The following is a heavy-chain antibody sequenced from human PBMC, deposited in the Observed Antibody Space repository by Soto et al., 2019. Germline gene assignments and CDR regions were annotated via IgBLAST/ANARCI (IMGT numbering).Heavy chain of an antibody. CDR3: ARQLITMVRGVIIRHFDY. CDR1: GGSISSSSYY. Sequence: SETLSLTCTVSGGSISSSSYYWGWIRQPPGKGLEWIGSIYYSGSTYYNPSLKSRVTISVDTSKNQFSLKLSSVTAADTAVYYCARQLITMVRGVIIRHFDYWGQGTLVTVSS. D-gene: IGHD3-10*01. CDR2: IYYSGST. V-gene: IGHV4-39*01. J-gene: IGHJ4*02.